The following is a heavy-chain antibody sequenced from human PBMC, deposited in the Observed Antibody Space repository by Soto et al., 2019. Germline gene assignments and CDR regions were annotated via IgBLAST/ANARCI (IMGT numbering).Heavy chain of an antibody. V-gene: IGHV4-34*01. D-gene: IGHD6-19*01. Sequence: NPSETLSLTCAVYGGSFSGYYWSWIRQPPGKGLEWIGEINHSGSTNYNPSLKSRVTISVDTSKNQFSLKLSSVTAADTAVYYCARGRVAVYYYYYYMDVWGKGTTVTVSS. CDR1: GGSFSGYY. CDR2: INHSGST. J-gene: IGHJ6*03. CDR3: ARGRVAVYYYYYYMDV.